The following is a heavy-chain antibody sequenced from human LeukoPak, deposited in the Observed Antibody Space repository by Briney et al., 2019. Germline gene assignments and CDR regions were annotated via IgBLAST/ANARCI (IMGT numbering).Heavy chain of an antibody. Sequence: GGSLRLSCAASGFTFSTFAMHWVRQAPGKGLEWVTFIRYDERNKYYADSVKGRFTIPRDNSKNSLYLQMNSLRAEDTAVYYCAELGITMIGGVWGKGTTVTISS. V-gene: IGHV3-30*02. D-gene: IGHD3-10*02. J-gene: IGHJ6*04. CDR2: IRYDERNK. CDR3: AELGITMIGGV. CDR1: GFTFSTFA.